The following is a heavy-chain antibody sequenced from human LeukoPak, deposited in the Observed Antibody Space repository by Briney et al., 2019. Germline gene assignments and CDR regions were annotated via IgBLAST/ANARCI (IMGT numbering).Heavy chain of an antibody. Sequence: SETLSLTRTVSGGSISSYYWSWIRQPPGKGLEWIGYIYYSGSTNYNPSLKSRVTISVDTSKNQFSLKLSSVTAADTAVYYCARQGGRRYYFDYWGQGTLVTVSS. J-gene: IGHJ4*02. V-gene: IGHV4-59*08. D-gene: IGHD2-15*01. CDR3: ARQGGRRYYFDY. CDR2: IYYSGST. CDR1: GGSISSYY.